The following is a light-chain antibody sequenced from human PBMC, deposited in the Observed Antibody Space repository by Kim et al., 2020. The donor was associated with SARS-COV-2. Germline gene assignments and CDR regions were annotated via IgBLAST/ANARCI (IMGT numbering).Light chain of an antibody. Sequence: SYELTQPPSVSVSPGQTASITCSGYKLGDKYACWYQQKPGQSPVLVIYKDSKRPSGIPERFSGSNSGNTATLTISGTQAMDEADYYCQAWDSSTHVVFGGGTKLTVL. CDR2: KDS. V-gene: IGLV3-1*01. J-gene: IGLJ2*01. CDR3: QAWDSSTHVV. CDR1: KLGDKY.